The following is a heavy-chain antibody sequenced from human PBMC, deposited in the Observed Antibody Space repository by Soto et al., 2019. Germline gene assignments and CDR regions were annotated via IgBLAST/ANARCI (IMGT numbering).Heavy chain of an antibody. J-gene: IGHJ5*02. D-gene: IGHD3-10*01. V-gene: IGHV1-18*01. CDR1: GYTFTNYG. CDR2: INTYNGNT. Sequence: ASVKVSCKASGYTFTNYGISWVRQAPGQGLEWMGWINTYNGNTNHAQKLQGRVTMTTDTSTSTAYMELRSLRSDTAVYYCARGVGSGTYYNQYNWFDPWGQGTLVTVSS. CDR3: ARGVGSGTYYNQYNWFDP.